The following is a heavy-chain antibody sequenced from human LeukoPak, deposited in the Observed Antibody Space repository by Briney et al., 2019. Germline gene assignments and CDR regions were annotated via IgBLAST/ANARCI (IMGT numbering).Heavy chain of an antibody. CDR1: GITVSSNY. J-gene: IGHJ5*02. CDR3: ARDNRVVTIFGVVTRWWFDP. D-gene: IGHD3-3*01. Sequence: GGSLRLSCAASGITVSSNYMSWVRLAPGKGLEWVSVIYSDDRTYYADSVKGRFTLSRDKTKNTLYLQMNSLRAEDTAVYYCARDNRVVTIFGVVTRWWFDPWGQGTLVTVSS. CDR2: IYSDDRT. V-gene: IGHV3-53*01.